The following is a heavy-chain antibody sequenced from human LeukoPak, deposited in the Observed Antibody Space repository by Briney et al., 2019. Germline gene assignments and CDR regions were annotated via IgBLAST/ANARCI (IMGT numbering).Heavy chain of an antibody. D-gene: IGHD6-13*01. CDR2: ISSNFSYI. Sequence: GGSLRLSCAASGFTFSTYSMNWVRQAPGKGLEWVSSISSNFSYIHYADSVKGRLTISRDNAKNSLYLQMSSLRAEDTAAYYCARRNPGYSSSWYFNDYWGQGTLVTVSS. CDR3: ARRNPGYSSSWYFNDY. CDR1: GFTFSTYS. V-gene: IGHV3-21*01. J-gene: IGHJ4*02.